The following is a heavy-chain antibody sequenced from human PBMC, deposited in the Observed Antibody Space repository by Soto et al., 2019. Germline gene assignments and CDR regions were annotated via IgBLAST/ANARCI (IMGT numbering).Heavy chain of an antibody. CDR2: ISGGGGFT. D-gene: IGHD3-3*01. V-gene: IGHV3-23*01. J-gene: IGHJ6*02. CDR3: ANYTGDFWSGYLTYYNSDMVV. CDR1: GFTLSNYA. Sequence: CVSLRLPCAASGFTLSNYAMSWVRQAPGKGLEWVSSISGGGGFTFYADSGKGRFTISSDNSRGTLDLQMNSLRAEDTAVYYCANYTGDFWSGYLTYYNSDMVVGGQGDTVAVSS.